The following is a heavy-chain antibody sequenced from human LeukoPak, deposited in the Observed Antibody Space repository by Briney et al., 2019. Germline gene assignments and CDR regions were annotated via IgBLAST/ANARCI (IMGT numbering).Heavy chain of an antibody. CDR2: IYYSGST. CDR1: GGSISSGGYY. Sequence: PSETLSLTCTVSGGSISSGGYYWSWIRQHPGKGLEWIGYIYYSGSTYYNPSLKSRVTISVDTSKNQFSLKLSSVTAADTAVYYCARGCYYHNWFDPCGQGTLVTVSS. D-gene: IGHD3-10*01. CDR3: ARGCYYHNWFDP. J-gene: IGHJ5*02. V-gene: IGHV4-31*03.